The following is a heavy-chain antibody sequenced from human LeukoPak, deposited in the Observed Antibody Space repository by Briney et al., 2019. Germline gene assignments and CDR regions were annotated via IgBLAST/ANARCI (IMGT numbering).Heavy chain of an antibody. CDR3: ARPYSSSSGVTYGMDV. CDR1: GFTFSSYA. CDR2: IWYDGSNK. J-gene: IGHJ6*02. Sequence: GGSLRLSCSASGFTFSSYAMHWVRQAPGKGLEWVAVIWYDGSNKYYADSVKGRFTISRDNSKNTLYLQMNSLRAEDTAVYYCARPYSSSSGVTYGMDVWGQGTTVTVSS. V-gene: IGHV3-33*08. D-gene: IGHD6-6*01.